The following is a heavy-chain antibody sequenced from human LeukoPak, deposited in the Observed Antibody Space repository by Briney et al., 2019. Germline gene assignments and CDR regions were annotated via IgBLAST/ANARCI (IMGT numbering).Heavy chain of an antibody. V-gene: IGHV3-21*01. Sequence: GGCLRLSCAASGFPLGTYNMSWVRQAPGEGLEWVGSISGGSNFIYYADSLKGRFNISRDNAQNSLYLQINSLTAEDTAVYYCATRPGDNLFWGQGTLVTVSS. CDR2: ISGGSNFI. CDR3: ATRPGDNLF. CDR1: GFPLGTYN. D-gene: IGHD4-23*01. J-gene: IGHJ4*02.